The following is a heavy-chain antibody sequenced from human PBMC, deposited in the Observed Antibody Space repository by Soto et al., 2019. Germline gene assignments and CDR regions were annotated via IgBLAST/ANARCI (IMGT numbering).Heavy chain of an antibody. V-gene: IGHV3-21*01. D-gene: IGHD3-10*01. CDR1: GFTFSSYS. CDR3: AREAYYYGSGSYPTSWFDP. CDR2: ISSSSSYI. J-gene: IGHJ5*02. Sequence: EVQLVESGGGLVKPGGSLRLSCAASGFTFSSYSMNWVRQAPGKGLEWVSSISSSSSYIYYADSVKGRFTISRDNAKNSLYLQMNRLRAEDTAVYYCAREAYYYGSGSYPTSWFDPWGQGTLVTVSS.